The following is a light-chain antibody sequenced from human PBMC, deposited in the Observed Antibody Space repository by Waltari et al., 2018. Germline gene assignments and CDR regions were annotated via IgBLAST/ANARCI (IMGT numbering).Light chain of an antibody. V-gene: IGLV2-14*01. CDR2: DVN. CDR1: ISDIAGYYY. CDR3: SSYSTSSTNVI. Sequence: QSALTQPASVSGSPGQSITISCTGTISDIAGYYYVSWYQQRPGKAPQLLMFDVNKRPSGVSHRCSAATSGNTASLTISGLLAEDEADYWCSSYSTSSTNVIFGGGTKLTVL. J-gene: IGLJ2*01.